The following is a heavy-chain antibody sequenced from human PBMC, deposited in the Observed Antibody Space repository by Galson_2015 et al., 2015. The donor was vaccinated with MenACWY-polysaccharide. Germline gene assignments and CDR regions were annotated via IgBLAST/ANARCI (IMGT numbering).Heavy chain of an antibody. V-gene: IGHV3-21*06. CDR1: GFRLNTYY. Sequence: SLRLSCAASGFRLNTYYMNWVRQTPGKGLEWVSSISKSGNDMQYTVSVRGRFTISRDIAKNSLFLQMNSLGVEDTAIYYCAKDFHNYGMDVWGHGTTVTVSS. CDR3: AKDFHNYGMDV. J-gene: IGHJ6*02. CDR2: ISKSGNDM.